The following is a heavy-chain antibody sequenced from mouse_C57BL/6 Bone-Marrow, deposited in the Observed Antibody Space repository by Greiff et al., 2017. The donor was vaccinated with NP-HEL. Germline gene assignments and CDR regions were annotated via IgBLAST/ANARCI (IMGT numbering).Heavy chain of an antibody. CDR2: IYPGDGDT. CDR1: GYAFSSSW. D-gene: IGHD2-4*01. J-gene: IGHJ3*01. V-gene: IGHV1-82*01. Sequence: VQLVESGPELVKPGASVKISCKASGYAFSSSWMNWVKQRPGKGLEWIGRIYPGDGDTNYNGKFKGKATLTADKSSSTAYMQLSSLTSEDSAVYFCARTGDYDGFFAYWGQGTLVTVSA. CDR3: ARTGDYDGFFAY.